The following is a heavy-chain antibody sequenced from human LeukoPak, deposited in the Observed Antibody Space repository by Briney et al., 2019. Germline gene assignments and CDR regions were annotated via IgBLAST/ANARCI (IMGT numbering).Heavy chain of an antibody. CDR3: ARDRVYCSGGSCYSAFDY. CDR2: ISYDGSDK. CDR1: GFTLSRYD. D-gene: IGHD2-15*01. V-gene: IGHV3-30*04. J-gene: IGHJ4*02. Sequence: GGSLRLSCAASGFTLSRYDTHWVRQAPGKGLEWVAIISYDGSDKYYADSVKGRFTISRDNSKNTLYVQMNSLGPEDTALYYCARDRVYCSGGSCYSAFDYWGQGTLVTVSS.